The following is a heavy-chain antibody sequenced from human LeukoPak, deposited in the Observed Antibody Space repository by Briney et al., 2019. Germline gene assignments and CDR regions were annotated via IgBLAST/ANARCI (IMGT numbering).Heavy chain of an antibody. J-gene: IGHJ4*02. V-gene: IGHV3-23*01. CDR1: GFTFTSYA. Sequence: GGSLRLSCTASGFTFTSYAMTWVRQAPGKGLEWVSGISGSGGHTYNADSVEGRFTISRDNSKNTVSLQLSSLRAEDTAVYYCARDSSRWAAAGLPAYWGQGTLVTVSS. CDR2: ISGSGGHT. CDR3: ARDSSRWAAAGLPAY. D-gene: IGHD6-13*01.